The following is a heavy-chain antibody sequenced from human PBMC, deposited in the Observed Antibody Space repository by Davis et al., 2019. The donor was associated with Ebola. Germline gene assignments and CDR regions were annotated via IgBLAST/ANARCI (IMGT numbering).Heavy chain of an antibody. J-gene: IGHJ3*02. CDR1: GFTFSSYG. D-gene: IGHD1-26*01. V-gene: IGHV3-33*03. CDR3: ATELSGDGFDI. CDR2: IWYDGSNK. Sequence: GESLKISCAASGFTFSSYGMHWVRQAPGKGLEWVAVIWYDGSNKYYADSVKGRFTISRDSAKNSLFLQMNGLRAEDTALYYCATELSGDGFDIWGQGTMVTVSS.